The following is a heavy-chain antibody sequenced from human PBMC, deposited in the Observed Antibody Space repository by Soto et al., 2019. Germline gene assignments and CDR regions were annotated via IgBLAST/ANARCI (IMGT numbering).Heavy chain of an antibody. Sequence: QVQLVQSGAEVKKPGSSVKVSCKASGGTFSRYTINWVRQAPGQGLEWMGRIIPIAAIANYTQKFQGRVTITVGKASTTAYMELSSLGSDDTAVYYCARGSTIVRGAPSWFDPWGQGTLVTVSS. D-gene: IGHD3-10*01. CDR2: IIPIAAIA. V-gene: IGHV1-69*02. CDR1: GGTFSRYT. CDR3: ARGSTIVRGAPSWFDP. J-gene: IGHJ5*02.